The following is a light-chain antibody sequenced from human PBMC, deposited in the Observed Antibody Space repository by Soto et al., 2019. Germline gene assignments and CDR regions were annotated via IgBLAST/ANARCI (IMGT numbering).Light chain of an antibody. Sequence: QSVLTQPASVSGSPGQSITISCTGTSSDLAIYNYVSWYQQQPGKVPKVIIYEVRNRPSGVSNRFSGSKSGNTASLTISGLQPEDEADYYCCSYTISATLVFGGGTKVTVL. CDR2: EVR. V-gene: IGLV2-14*01. J-gene: IGLJ3*02. CDR3: CSYTISATLV. CDR1: SSDLAIYNY.